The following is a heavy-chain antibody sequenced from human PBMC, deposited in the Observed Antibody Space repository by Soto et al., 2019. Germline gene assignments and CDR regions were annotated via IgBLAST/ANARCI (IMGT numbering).Heavy chain of an antibody. CDR2: IYYSGST. Sequence: SEPLSLTCTVSGGSISSYYWSWIRQPPGKGLEWIGYIYYSGSTNYNPSLKSRVTISVDTSKNQFSLKLSSVTAADTAVYYCARIGYSYGYAYFDYWGQGTLVTVSS. D-gene: IGHD5-18*01. V-gene: IGHV4-59*01. CDR3: ARIGYSYGYAYFDY. J-gene: IGHJ4*02. CDR1: GGSISSYY.